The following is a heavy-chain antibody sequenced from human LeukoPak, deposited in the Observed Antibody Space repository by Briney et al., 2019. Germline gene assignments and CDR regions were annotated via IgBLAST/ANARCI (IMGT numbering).Heavy chain of an antibody. CDR1: GFTFSTYC. V-gene: IGHV3-33*08. Sequence: GGSLRLSCAASGFTFSTYCMHGVGQAPGKGLDWVAVIWYDGSNKFYGDSVKGRFTISRYNSKNTLSLQMNSLRAEDTAVYYCARDEGFEVTGNIDSWGQGTLVTVSS. CDR2: IWYDGSNK. CDR3: ARDEGFEVTGNIDS. J-gene: IGHJ4*02. D-gene: IGHD1-1*01.